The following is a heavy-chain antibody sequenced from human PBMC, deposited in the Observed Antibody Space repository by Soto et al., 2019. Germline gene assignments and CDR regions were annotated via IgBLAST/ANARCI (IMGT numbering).Heavy chain of an antibody. CDR3: ARVAVAGTRVDY. J-gene: IGHJ4*02. D-gene: IGHD6-19*01. V-gene: IGHV4-4*02. CDR2: IYHSGST. Sequence: QVQLQESGPGLVKPSGTLSLTCAVSGGSISSSNWWSWVRQPPGKGLAWIGEIYHSGSTNYNPSLKSRVTLSVAKAKIQFALKLSSVTAADTAVYYCARVAVAGTRVDYWGQGTLVTVSS. CDR1: GGSISSSNW.